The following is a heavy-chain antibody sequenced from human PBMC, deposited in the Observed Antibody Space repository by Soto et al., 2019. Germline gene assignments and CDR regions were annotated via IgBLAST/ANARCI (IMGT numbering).Heavy chain of an antibody. CDR1: GGSIDNYKYY. J-gene: IGHJ4*02. CDR2: IYYSGRT. D-gene: IGHD6-6*01. V-gene: IGHV4-30-4*01. CDR3: ARDRSNSPDYFDF. Sequence: QVQLQESGPGLVKPSQTLSLTCTVSGGSIDNYKYYWTWIRQPPGKGLEWVGYIYYSGRTNYNPSLNSRLTISLDTSKNQFSLRLTSVSAADTAMYYCARDRSNSPDYFDFWGQGTLVTVSS.